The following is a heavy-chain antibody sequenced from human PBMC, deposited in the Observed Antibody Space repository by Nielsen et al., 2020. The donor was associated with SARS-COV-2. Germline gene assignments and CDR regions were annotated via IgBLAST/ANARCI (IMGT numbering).Heavy chain of an antibody. D-gene: IGHD2-2*01. CDR3: ARDALQYCSSTSCYEKDYYYYMDV. CDR2: IYYSGST. Sequence: SETLSLTCTVSGGSISSYYWSWIRQPPGKGLEWIGCIYYSGSTNYNPSLKSRVTISVDTSKNQFSLKLSSVTAADTAVYYCARDALQYCSSTSCYEKDYYYYMDVWGKGTSVTVSS. CDR1: GGSISSYY. J-gene: IGHJ6*03. V-gene: IGHV4-59*01.